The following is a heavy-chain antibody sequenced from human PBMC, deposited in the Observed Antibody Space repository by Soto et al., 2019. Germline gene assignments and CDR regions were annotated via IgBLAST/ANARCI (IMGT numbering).Heavy chain of an antibody. CDR1: GFTFSDHY. CDR3: ARELNGYGWFDP. J-gene: IGHJ5*02. Sequence: GGSLRLSCAASGFTFSDHYMDWVRQAPGKGLEWVGRTRNKANSYTTEYAASVKGRFTISRDDSKNSLYLQMNSLKTEDTAVYYCARELNGYGWFDPWGQGTLVTVSS. V-gene: IGHV3-72*01. CDR2: TRNKANSYTT. D-gene: IGHD5-12*01.